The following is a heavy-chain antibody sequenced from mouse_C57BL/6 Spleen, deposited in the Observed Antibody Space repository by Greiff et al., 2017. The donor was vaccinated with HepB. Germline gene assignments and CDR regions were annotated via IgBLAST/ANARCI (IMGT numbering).Heavy chain of an antibody. J-gene: IGHJ2*01. CDR3: ARGGTAQASEKGYFDY. CDR1: GYTFTSYW. V-gene: IGHV1-7*01. Sequence: QVQLKESGAELAKPGASVKLSCKASGYTFTSYWMHWVKQRPGQGLEWIGYINLSSGYTKYNQKFKDKATLTADKSTSTAYMQLSSLTYEDSAVYYCARGGTAQASEKGYFDYWGQGTTLTVSS. CDR2: INLSSGYT. D-gene: IGHD3-2*02.